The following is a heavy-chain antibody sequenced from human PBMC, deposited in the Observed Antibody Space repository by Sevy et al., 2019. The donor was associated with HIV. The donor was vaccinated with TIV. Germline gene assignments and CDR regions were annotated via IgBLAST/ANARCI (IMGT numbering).Heavy chain of an antibody. D-gene: IGHD5-12*01. CDR1: GFTFSSYD. V-gene: IGHV3-13*05. Sequence: GGSLRLSCVAAGFTFSSYDMHWVRQVTGKGLEWISGVGPAGDQFYPGSVKGRFTISRENAKNSFYLQMNNLRAGDTAVYYCARSGEYSDYGMDVWGQGTTVTVSS. CDR3: ARSGEYSDYGMDV. CDR2: VGPAGDQ. J-gene: IGHJ6*02.